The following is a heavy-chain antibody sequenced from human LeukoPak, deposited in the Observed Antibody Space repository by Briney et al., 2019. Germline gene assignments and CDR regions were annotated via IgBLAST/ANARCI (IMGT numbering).Heavy chain of an antibody. V-gene: IGHV4-39*07. J-gene: IGHJ4*02. D-gene: IGHD3-22*01. CDR3: ARGPRIYYYDSSGYPTPFDY. CDR2: IYYSTST. Sequence: PSETLSLTCTVSGGSITSSIDYWGWVRQPPGKVLEWIATIYYSTSTNYNPSLKSRVTISVDTSKNQFSLKLRSVTAADTAVYYCARGPRIYYYDSSGYPTPFDYWGQGTLVTVSS. CDR1: GGSITSSIDY.